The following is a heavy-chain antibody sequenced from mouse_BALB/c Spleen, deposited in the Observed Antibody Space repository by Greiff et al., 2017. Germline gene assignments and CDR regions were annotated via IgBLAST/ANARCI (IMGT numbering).Heavy chain of an antibody. J-gene: IGHJ3*01. D-gene: IGHD2-3*01. CDR2: ISSGGSYT. Sequence: SGGGLVKPGGSLKLSCAASGFTFSSYTMSWVRQTPEKRLEWVATISSGGSYTYYPDSVKGRFTISRDNAKNTLYLQMSSLKSEDTAMYYCTSDIHDGNPEGFAYWGQGTLVTVSA. CDR1: GFTFSSYT. CDR3: TSDIHDGNPEGFAY. V-gene: IGHV5-6-4*01.